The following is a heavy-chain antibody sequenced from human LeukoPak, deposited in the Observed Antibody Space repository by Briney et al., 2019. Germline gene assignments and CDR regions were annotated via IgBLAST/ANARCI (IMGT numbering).Heavy chain of an antibody. CDR2: IRSKANSYAT. Sequence: GGSLRLSCAASGVTFSGSGVHWVRQASGKGLEWVGRIRSKANSYATAFPASVKGRFTISRDDSKSTAYLQMNSLRAEDTAVYYCAKDAEPYYDSSGFFDYWGQGTLVTVSS. CDR1: GVTFSGSG. D-gene: IGHD3-22*01. J-gene: IGHJ4*02. CDR3: AKDAEPYYDSSGFFDY. V-gene: IGHV3-73*01.